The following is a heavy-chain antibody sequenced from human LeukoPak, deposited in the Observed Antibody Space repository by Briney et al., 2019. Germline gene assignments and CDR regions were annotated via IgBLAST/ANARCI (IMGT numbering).Heavy chain of an antibody. D-gene: IGHD2/OR15-2a*01. CDR1: GFTFSRNS. V-gene: IGHV3-21*01. CDR2: ISSSSSYI. J-gene: IGHJ6*02. Sequence: GGSLRLSCAASGFTFSRNSMNWVRQAPGKGLEWVSSISSSSSYIYYADSVKGRFTISRDNAKNSLYLQMNSLRADDTAVYYCARDLWTSRDYYGMDVWGQGTTVTVSS. CDR3: ARDLWTSRDYYGMDV.